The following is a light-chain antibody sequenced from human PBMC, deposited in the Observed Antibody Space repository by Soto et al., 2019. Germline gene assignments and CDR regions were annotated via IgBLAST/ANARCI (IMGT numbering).Light chain of an antibody. J-gene: IGKJ5*01. V-gene: IGKV1-5*03. CDR2: EAS. CDR3: QQLHEYPVN. CDR1: QTISNG. Sequence: DLELSQYPCTLVGSVGNGDTGTRRASQTISNGLGWYQQKPGKAPKLLIYEASTLKSGVPSRFSGSGSGTEFTLTISSLQPEDFAFYYCQQLHEYPVNFGQGTRLEIK.